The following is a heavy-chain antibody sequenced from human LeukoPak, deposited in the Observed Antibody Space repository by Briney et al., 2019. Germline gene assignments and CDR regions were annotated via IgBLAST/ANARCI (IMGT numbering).Heavy chain of an antibody. J-gene: IGHJ1*01. CDR3: ARQDRVEMATSTAPGGFQH. V-gene: IGHV4-30-2*01. CDR1: GGSISSGGYY. CDR2: IYHSGST. D-gene: IGHD5-24*01. Sequence: SETLSLTCTVSGGSISSGGYYWSWIRQPPGKGLEWIGYIYHSGSTYYNPSLKSRVTISVDTSKNQFSLKLCSVTAADTAVYYCARQDRVEMATSTAPGGFQHWGQGTLVTVSS.